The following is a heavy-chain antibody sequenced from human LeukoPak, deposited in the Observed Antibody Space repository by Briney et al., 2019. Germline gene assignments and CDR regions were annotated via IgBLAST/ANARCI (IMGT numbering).Heavy chain of an antibody. V-gene: IGHV3-30*18. CDR3: AKVREEQWLVLIDW. D-gene: IGHD6-19*01. CDR1: GFTFSNYG. CDR2: ISYDGSNK. J-gene: IGHJ4*02. Sequence: GRSLRLSCAASGFTFSNYGLHWVRQAPGKGLEWVAVISYDGSNKYYADSVKGRFVISRDDSKNTLYLHLNSLRDEDTAVYYCAKVREEQWLVLIDWWGQGTLVTVSS.